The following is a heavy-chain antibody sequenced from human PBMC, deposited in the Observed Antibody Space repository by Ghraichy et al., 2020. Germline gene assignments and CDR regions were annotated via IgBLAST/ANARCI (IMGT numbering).Heavy chain of an antibody. D-gene: IGHD3-22*01. CDR3: ARVGQTSYDSSGYWYYYYGMDV. J-gene: IGHJ6*02. CDR1: GGSISSYY. Sequence: SQTLSLTCTVSGGSISSYYWSWIRQPPGKGLEWIGYIYYSGSTNYNPSLKSRVTISVDTSKNQFSLKLSSVTAADTAVYYCARVGQTSYDSSGYWYYYYGMDVWGQGTTVTVSS. CDR2: IYYSGST. V-gene: IGHV4-59*01.